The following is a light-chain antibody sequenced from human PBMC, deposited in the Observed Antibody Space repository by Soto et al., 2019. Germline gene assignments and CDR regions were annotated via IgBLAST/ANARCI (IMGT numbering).Light chain of an antibody. Sequence: EIVLTQSPGTLSLSPGERATLSCRASQTVRTNYLAWFQHKPGQAPRLLIYGASSRATGIPDRFSGSGSGTDFTLTINRLEPEDFAVYYCQQYGSSPGTFGQGTKVEIK. CDR3: QQYGSSPGT. J-gene: IGKJ1*01. CDR2: GAS. CDR1: QTVRTNY. V-gene: IGKV3-20*01.